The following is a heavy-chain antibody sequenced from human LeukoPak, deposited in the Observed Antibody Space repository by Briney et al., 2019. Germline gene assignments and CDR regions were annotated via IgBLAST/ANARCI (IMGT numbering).Heavy chain of an antibody. Sequence: GGSLRLSCAASGFTFSSYNINWVRQAPGKGLEWVSYISSSGSTIYYADSVKGRFTISRDNAKNSLYLQMNSLRAEDTAVYYCARYSYGPYYFDYWGQGTLVTVSS. J-gene: IGHJ4*02. D-gene: IGHD5-18*01. CDR2: ISSSGSTI. V-gene: IGHV3-48*04. CDR1: GFTFSSYN. CDR3: ARYSYGPYYFDY.